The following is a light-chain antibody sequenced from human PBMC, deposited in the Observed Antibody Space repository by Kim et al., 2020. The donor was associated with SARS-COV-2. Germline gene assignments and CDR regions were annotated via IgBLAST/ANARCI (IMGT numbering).Light chain of an antibody. CDR1: NIGTKN. V-gene: IGLV3-9*01. CDR3: QVWDSSTGV. CDR2: GDS. Sequence: VAVGKTARITCGGNNIGTKNGNWFQQKPGQAPVLVICGDSNRPSGIPERCSGSNSGNAATLTISRAQPGDEADYYCQVWDSSTGVFGGGTQLTVL. J-gene: IGLJ3*02.